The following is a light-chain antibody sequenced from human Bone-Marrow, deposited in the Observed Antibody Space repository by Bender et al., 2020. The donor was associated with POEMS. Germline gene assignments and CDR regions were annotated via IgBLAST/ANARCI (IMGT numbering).Light chain of an antibody. CDR1: NLRSFS. Sequence: SSELTQDPAVSVALGQTVRITCQGDNLRSFSASWYQQKPGQAPVRVIFGNNKRPSGIPDRFSGSISLNTASLTITGAQAEDEAEYYCDSRDTSGNLVVFGGGTKLTVL. J-gene: IGLJ2*01. CDR3: DSRDTSGNLVV. CDR2: GNN. V-gene: IGLV3-19*01.